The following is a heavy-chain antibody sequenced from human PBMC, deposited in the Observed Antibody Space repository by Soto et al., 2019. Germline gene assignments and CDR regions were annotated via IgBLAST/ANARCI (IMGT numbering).Heavy chain of an antibody. Sequence: QVQLVESGGGVVQPGRSLRLSCAASGFAFSTYGMHWVRQAPGKGLEWVAVTTSDGARINYADSVKGRFTISRDNSRTTPYLQMNSLRIDATAVYYCARKTPGREWEIAEYWGHGNLVNVSS. CDR1: GFAFSTYG. CDR2: TTSDGARI. CDR3: ARKTPGREWEIAEY. J-gene: IGHJ4*01. D-gene: IGHD1-26*01. V-gene: IGHV3-30*03.